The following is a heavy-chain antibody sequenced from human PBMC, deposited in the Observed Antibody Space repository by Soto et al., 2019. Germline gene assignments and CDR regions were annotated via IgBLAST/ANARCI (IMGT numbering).Heavy chain of an antibody. CDR3: GKFLVAATKITDSAS. CDR1: GGPVSSNDYY. Sequence: SETLSLTCTVSGGPVSSNDYYWGWIRQPPAKGLEWIGNIDYNGVTSYNPSLKTRVTISRDTSKNQFSLRLKSVRAADTAVNSSGKFLVAATKITDSASWGAGILVPV. J-gene: IGHJ4*02. V-gene: IGHV4-39*01. D-gene: IGHD2-15*01. CDR2: IDYNGVT.